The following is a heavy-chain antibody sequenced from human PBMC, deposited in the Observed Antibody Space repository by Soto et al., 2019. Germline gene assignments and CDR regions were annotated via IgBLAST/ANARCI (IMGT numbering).Heavy chain of an antibody. CDR1: GYTFTGYY. CDR3: AREAVVVPAATIYDY. D-gene: IGHD2-2*01. Sequence: QVPLVQSGAEVKKPGASVKVSCKASGYTFTGYYMHWVRQAPGQGLEWMGWINPNSGGTNYAQKFQGWVTMTRDTSISTAYMELSRLRSDDTAVYYCAREAVVVPAATIYDYWGQGTLVTVSS. V-gene: IGHV1-2*04. J-gene: IGHJ4*02. CDR2: INPNSGGT.